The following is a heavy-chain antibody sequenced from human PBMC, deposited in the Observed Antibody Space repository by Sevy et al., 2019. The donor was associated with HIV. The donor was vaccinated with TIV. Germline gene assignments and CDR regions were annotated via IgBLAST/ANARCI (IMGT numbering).Heavy chain of an antibody. Sequence: GESLKISCAASGFTFRSYDMHWVRQAPGKGLEWVAIVRYDGGNEQYADSVKGRFTISRDNSRNTLHLQMNSLRAEDTAVYFCAREWVPPGPLIDNYGMDVWGQGTTVTVSS. J-gene: IGHJ6*02. CDR3: AREWVPPGPLIDNYGMDV. V-gene: IGHV3-30*02. CDR2: VRYDGGNE. CDR1: GFTFRSYD. D-gene: IGHD1-26*01.